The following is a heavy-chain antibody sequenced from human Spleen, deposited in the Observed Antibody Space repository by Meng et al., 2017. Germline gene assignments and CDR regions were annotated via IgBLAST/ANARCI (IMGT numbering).Heavy chain of an antibody. V-gene: IGHV7-4-1*02. CDR3: ARGLGSGSGWNFDF. D-gene: IGHD6-19*01. Sequence: QVQLVQSGSELKRPGASVKVSCRASGYTFTNFAINWVRQAPGQGLQYMGWINTNTGNPTYAQAFTGRFVFSLDTSVSTAYLHITNLKAEDTAVYFCARGLGSGSGWNFDFRGQGTLVTVSS. J-gene: IGHJ4*02. CDR1: GYTFTNFA. CDR2: INTNTGNP.